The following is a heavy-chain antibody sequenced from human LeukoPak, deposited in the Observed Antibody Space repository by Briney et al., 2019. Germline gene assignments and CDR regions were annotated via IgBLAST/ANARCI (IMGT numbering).Heavy chain of an antibody. CDR1: GYTFTSYA. J-gene: IGHJ4*02. CDR2: INAGNGNT. CDR3: ARLPIAAAGLDY. V-gene: IGHV1-3*01. Sequence: ASVKVSCKASGYTFTSYAMHWVRQAPGQRLEWMGWINAGNGNTKYSQKFQGRVTITRDTSASTAYMELSSLRSEDTAVYYCARLPIAAAGLDYWGQGTLVTVSS. D-gene: IGHD6-13*01.